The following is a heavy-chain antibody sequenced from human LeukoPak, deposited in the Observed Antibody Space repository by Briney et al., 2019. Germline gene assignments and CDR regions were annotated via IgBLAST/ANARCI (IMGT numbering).Heavy chain of an antibody. V-gene: IGHV1-46*01. CDR2: IYPSGDTI. J-gene: IGHJ5*02. D-gene: IGHD1-14*01. CDR3: AREKPAARWFDP. Sequence: ASVRVSCKASGYTFTSYYIHWVRQAPGQGLEWMGIIYPSGDTILYAQKFQGRVTMTRDTSTSTMYVEVSSLTSEDTAVYYCAREKPAARWFDPWGQGTLVTVSS. CDR1: GYTFTSYY.